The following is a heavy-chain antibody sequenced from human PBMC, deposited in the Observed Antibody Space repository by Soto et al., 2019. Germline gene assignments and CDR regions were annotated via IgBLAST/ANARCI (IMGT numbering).Heavy chain of an antibody. Sequence: XESLRLSCAASGFTFSSYGMHWVRQAPGKGLEWVAVIWYDGSNKYYAESVKGRFTISRDNAKNSLFLQMNSLRGEDTAIYFCARATRRYTLVRGVTTALDYWGQGALVTVSS. D-gene: IGHD3-10*01. CDR2: IWYDGSNK. CDR1: GFTFSSYG. V-gene: IGHV3-33*01. J-gene: IGHJ4*02. CDR3: ARATRRYTLVRGVTTALDY.